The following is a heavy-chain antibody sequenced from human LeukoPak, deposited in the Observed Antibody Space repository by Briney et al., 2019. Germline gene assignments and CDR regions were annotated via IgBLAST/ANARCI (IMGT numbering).Heavy chain of an antibody. CDR2: ISSSGSTI. V-gene: IGHV3-11*04. J-gene: IGHJ3*02. D-gene: IGHD3-22*01. CDR3: ASLGHYYDSSGYSDAFDI. CDR1: GFTFSDYY. Sequence: GGSLRLSCAASGFTFSDYYMSWIRQAPGKGLEWVSYISSSGSTIYYADSVKGRFTISRDNAKNSLYLQMNSLRAEDTAVYYCASLGHYYDSSGYSDAFDIWGQGTMVTVSS.